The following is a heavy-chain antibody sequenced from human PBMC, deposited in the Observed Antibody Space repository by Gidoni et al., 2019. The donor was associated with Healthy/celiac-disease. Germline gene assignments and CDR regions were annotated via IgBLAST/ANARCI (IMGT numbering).Heavy chain of an antibody. V-gene: IGHV3-23*01. D-gene: IGHD3-10*01. CDR1: GFTFRSYA. CDR3: AKDRRGSGSYYVVYIY. CDR2: ISGSGGST. J-gene: IGHJ4*02. Sequence: EVQLLESGGGLVQPGGSLRLSCAASGFTFRSYAMSWGRQAPGKGLEWVSAISGSGGSTYYADSVKCRFTISRDNSKNTLYLQMNSLRAEDTAVYYCAKDRRGSGSYYVVYIYWGQGTLVTVSS.